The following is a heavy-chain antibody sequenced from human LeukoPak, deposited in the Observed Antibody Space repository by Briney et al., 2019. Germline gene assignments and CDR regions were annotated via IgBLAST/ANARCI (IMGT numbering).Heavy chain of an antibody. V-gene: IGHV3-9*01. D-gene: IGHD6-25*01. CDR1: GFTFDDYA. Sequence: GGSLRLSCAASGFTFDDYAMHWVRQAPGQGLEWVSGISWNSGSIGYADSVKGRFTISRANAKNSLYLQMNSLRAEDTAWYYCAKDRSGRSSYYYYMDVWGKGTTVTVSS. J-gene: IGHJ6*03. CDR3: AKDRSGRSSYYYYMDV. CDR2: ISWNSGSI.